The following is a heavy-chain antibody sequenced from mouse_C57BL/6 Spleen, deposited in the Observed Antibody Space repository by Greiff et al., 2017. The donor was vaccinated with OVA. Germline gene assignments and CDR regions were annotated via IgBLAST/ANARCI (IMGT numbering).Heavy chain of an antibody. CDR3: ARAPYDSYYAMDY. CDR2: IYPGSGST. Sequence: VQLQQPGAELVKPGASVKMSCKASGYTFTSYWITWVKQRPGQGLEWIGDIYPGSGSTNYNEKFKSKATLTVDTSSSTAYMQLSSLTSEDSAVYYCARAPYDSYYAMDYWGQGTSVTVSS. D-gene: IGHD2-4*01. CDR1: GYTFTSYW. V-gene: IGHV1-55*01. J-gene: IGHJ4*01.